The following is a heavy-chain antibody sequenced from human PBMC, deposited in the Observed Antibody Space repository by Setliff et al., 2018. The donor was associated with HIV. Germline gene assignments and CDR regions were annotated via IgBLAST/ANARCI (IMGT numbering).Heavy chain of an antibody. J-gene: IGHJ6*03. D-gene: IGHD5-12*01. CDR2: IYYSGSS. CDR3: ARLHPGGYDPYYYNYYMDV. V-gene: IGHV4-39*01. CDR1: GGSISSSSYY. Sequence: PSETLSLTCTVSGGSISSSSYYWGWIRQPPGKGLEWIGSIYYSGSSHYNPSLKSRAIISVDTSKNQFSLRLSSVTAADTAVYYCARLHPGGYDPYYYNYYMDVWGRGTTVTVSS.